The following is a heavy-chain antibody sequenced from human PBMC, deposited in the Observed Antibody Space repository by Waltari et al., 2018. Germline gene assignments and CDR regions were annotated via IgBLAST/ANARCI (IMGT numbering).Heavy chain of an antibody. V-gene: IGHV4-59*01. J-gene: IGHJ5*02. D-gene: IGHD2-21*02. CDR2: IYYTGST. CDR1: GGSISGFY. Sequence: QVQLQESGPSLLKPSETLSLICTVSGGSISGFYWSWVRQRPGKGLDWMGYIYYTGSTNFTPSLNSRVTMSVDTSKNQFSLMLSSVTAADTAFYYCARGGGGDWEWFAPWGQGTLVTVSS. CDR3: ARGGGGDWEWFAP.